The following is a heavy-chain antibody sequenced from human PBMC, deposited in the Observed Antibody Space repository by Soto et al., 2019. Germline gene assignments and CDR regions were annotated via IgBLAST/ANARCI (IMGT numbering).Heavy chain of an antibody. D-gene: IGHD3-22*01. J-gene: IGHJ4*02. CDR2: ISAYNGNT. CDR3: ARDLVGDDSSGYYFDY. CDR1: GYTFTSYG. V-gene: IGHV1-18*01. Sequence: ASVKVSCKASGYTFTSYGISWVRQAPGQGLEWMGWISAYNGNTNYAQKLQGRVTMTTDTSTSTAYMELRSLRSDDTAVYYRARDLVGDDSSGYYFDYWGQGTLVTVSS.